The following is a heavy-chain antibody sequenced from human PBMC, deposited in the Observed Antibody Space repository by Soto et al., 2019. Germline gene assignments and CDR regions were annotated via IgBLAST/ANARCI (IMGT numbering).Heavy chain of an antibody. Sequence: ASVKVSCKASGYTFTGYYMHWVRQAPGQGLEWMGWINPNSGGTSYAQKFQGWVTMTRDTSISTAYMELSRLRSDDTAVYYCARGSTPNYGSGRGDYYMDVWGKGTTVTVSS. D-gene: IGHD3-10*01. V-gene: IGHV1-2*04. J-gene: IGHJ6*03. CDR3: ARGSTPNYGSGRGDYYMDV. CDR2: INPNSGGT. CDR1: GYTFTGYY.